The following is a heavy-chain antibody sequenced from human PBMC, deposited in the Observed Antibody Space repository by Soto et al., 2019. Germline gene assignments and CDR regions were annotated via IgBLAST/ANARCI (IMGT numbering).Heavy chain of an antibody. CDR3: ARDRATYYYDSSGYYPFY. CDR2: IWYDGSNK. J-gene: IGHJ4*02. CDR1: GFTFSSYG. D-gene: IGHD3-22*01. V-gene: IGHV3-33*01. Sequence: GGSMRLSCAASGFTFSSYGMPWVRQAPGKGLEWVSVIWYDGSNKYYADSVKGRFTISRDNSKSTLYLQMNSLRAEDTAVYYCARDRATYYYDSSGYYPFYWGQGTLVTVSS.